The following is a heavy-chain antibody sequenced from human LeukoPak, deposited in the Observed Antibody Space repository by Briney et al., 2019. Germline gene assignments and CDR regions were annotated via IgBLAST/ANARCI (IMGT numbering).Heavy chain of an antibody. V-gene: IGHV3-23*01. CDR1: GFTFSNYA. Sequence: GASLRLSCAASGFTFSNYAMSWVRQAPGEGLEWVSAITGSGGNTYYADSVKGRFTIFRDNSKNTVFLQMNSLRAEDTAVYYCAKWGDYDVLTGYYVSDYWGQGTLVTVSS. CDR2: ITGSGGNT. D-gene: IGHD3-9*01. CDR3: AKWGDYDVLTGYYVSDY. J-gene: IGHJ4*02.